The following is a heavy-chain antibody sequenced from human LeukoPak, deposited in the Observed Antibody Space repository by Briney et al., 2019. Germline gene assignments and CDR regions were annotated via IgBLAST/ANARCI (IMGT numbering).Heavy chain of an antibody. J-gene: IGHJ3*02. V-gene: IGHV1-2*02. Sequence: ASVKVSCKASGYTFTGYYMHWVRQAPGQGLEWMGWINPKSGGTNYAQKFQGRVTMTRDTSISTAYMEVSRLRSADTAVYYCARSDGYGLVGIWGQGTMVTVSS. CDR2: INPKSGGT. D-gene: IGHD3-10*01. CDR3: ARSDGYGLVGI. CDR1: GYTFTGYY.